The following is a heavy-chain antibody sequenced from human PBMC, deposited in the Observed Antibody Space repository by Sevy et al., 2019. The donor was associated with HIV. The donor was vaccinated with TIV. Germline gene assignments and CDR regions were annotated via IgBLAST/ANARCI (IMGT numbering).Heavy chain of an antibody. CDR1: GFTFSDYF. J-gene: IGHJ4*02. D-gene: IGHD2-21*01. CDR3: ARELWPGDY. CDR2: INQDGSQK. V-gene: IGHV3-7*01. Sequence: GGSLRLSCAASGFTFSDYFMGWVRRAPERGLEWVANINQDGSQKDYVDSVKGRFTISRDNAKNSLYLQMNRLRVDDTAVYYCARELWPGDYWGQGTLVTVSS.